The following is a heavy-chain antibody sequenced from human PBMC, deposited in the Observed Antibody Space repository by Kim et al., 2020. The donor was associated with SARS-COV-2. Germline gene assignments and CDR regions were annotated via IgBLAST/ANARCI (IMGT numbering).Heavy chain of an antibody. J-gene: IGHJ3*02. V-gene: IGHV3-30*04. CDR3: ARSSGYYFFDI. CDR1: GFTFSSYA. D-gene: IGHD3-22*01. CDR2: ISYDGSNK. Sequence: GGSLRLSCAASGFTFSSYAMHWVRQAPGKGLEWVAVISYDGSNKYYADSVKGRFTISRDNSKNTLYLQMNSLRAEDTAVYYCARSSGYYFFDIWGQGTMVTVSS.